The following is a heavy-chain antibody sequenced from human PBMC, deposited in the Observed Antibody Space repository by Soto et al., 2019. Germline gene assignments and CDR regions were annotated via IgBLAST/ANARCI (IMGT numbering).Heavy chain of an antibody. CDR2: IWYDGSNK. Sequence: PGGSLRLSCAASGFTFSSYGMHRVRQAPGKGLEWVAVIWYDGSNKYYADSVKGRFTISRDNSKNTLYLQMNSLRAEDTAVYYCAREVTIFGAAHGGWFDPWGQGTLVTV. V-gene: IGHV3-33*01. CDR1: GFTFSSYG. D-gene: IGHD3-3*01. J-gene: IGHJ5*02. CDR3: AREVTIFGAAHGGWFDP.